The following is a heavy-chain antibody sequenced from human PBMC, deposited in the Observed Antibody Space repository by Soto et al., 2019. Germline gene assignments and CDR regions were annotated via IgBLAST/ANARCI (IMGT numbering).Heavy chain of an antibody. D-gene: IGHD2-8*01. Sequence: VQLVESGGGAVQPGRSLRLSCAASGFTFSSYAMHWVRQAPGKGLEWVAVISYDGSNKYYADSVKGRFTISRDNSKNTLYLQMNSLRAEDTAVYYCARDFGTNGLNYYGMDVWGQGTTVTVSS. J-gene: IGHJ6*02. CDR3: ARDFGTNGLNYYGMDV. CDR2: ISYDGSNK. CDR1: GFTFSSYA. V-gene: IGHV3-30-3*01.